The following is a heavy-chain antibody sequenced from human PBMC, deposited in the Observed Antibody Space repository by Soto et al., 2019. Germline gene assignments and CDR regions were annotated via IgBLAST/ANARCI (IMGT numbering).Heavy chain of an antibody. D-gene: IGHD2-2*03. Sequence: SETLSLTCTVSGGSISGYYWSYIRQPPGKGLECIGEIYHSGSTKYNPSLNSRATISVDTSKNQFSLMLSSVTAADTAVYYCARHLDNGFPGQDYWGLGTLVTVSS. CDR1: GGSISGYY. V-gene: IGHV4-59*08. CDR2: IYHSGST. J-gene: IGHJ4*02. CDR3: ARHLDNGFPGQDY.